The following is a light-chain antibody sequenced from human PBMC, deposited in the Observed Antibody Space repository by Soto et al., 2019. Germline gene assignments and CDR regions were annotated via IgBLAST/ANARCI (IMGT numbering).Light chain of an antibody. Sequence: EIVMTQSPATLSMSPGERAALSCRASQSVGFHLAWYQQKPGQAPRLLIYSASTRATGIPARFSASGSGTEFTLTISSLQSEDFAVYSCQQYNNWPLTFGPGTRVEIK. CDR2: SAS. CDR1: QSVGFH. CDR3: QQYNNWPLT. J-gene: IGKJ3*01. V-gene: IGKV3-15*01.